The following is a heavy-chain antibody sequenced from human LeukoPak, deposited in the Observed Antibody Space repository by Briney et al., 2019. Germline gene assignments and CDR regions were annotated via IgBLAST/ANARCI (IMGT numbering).Heavy chain of an antibody. D-gene: IGHD6-13*01. CDR2: IWYDGSNK. CDR3: TRVMVGAAAVYDY. Sequence: PGRSLRLSCAASGFTFSSYGMHWVRQAPGKGLEWVAVIWYDGSNKYYADSVKGRFTISRDNSKNTLYLQMNSLRAEDTAVYYCTRVMVGAAAVYDYWGQGTLVTVSS. CDR1: GFTFSSYG. V-gene: IGHV3-33*01. J-gene: IGHJ4*02.